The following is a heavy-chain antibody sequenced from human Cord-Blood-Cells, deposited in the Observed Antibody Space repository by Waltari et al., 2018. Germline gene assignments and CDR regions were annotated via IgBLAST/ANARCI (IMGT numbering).Heavy chain of an antibody. Sequence: QVQLQESGPGLVKPSETLSLTCAVSGYSISSGYYWGWIRQPPGKGLEWIGSIYHSGSTYYNPARKIRVTISVDTSKNQFALKLSSVTAADTAVYYCASGPRFGELYYYYYGMDVWGQGTTVTVSS. D-gene: IGHD3-10*01. CDR1: GYSISSGYY. J-gene: IGHJ6*02. CDR2: IYHSGST. V-gene: IGHV4-38-2*01. CDR3: ASGPRFGELYYYYYGMDV.